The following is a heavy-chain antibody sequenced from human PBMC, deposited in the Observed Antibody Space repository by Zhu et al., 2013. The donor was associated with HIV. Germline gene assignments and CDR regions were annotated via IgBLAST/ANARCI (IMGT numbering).Heavy chain of an antibody. Sequence: QVQLVQSGAEVKKPGASVKVSCKASGYTLTNYGITWVRQAPGQGLEWVGWISTYYGNTNYAQRLQGRLTMTTDTSTSTAYMELRSLRSDDTAVYYCTRGPGYCSSTSCSDFYYSMDIWGKGPRSSSP. V-gene: IGHV1-18*01. D-gene: IGHD2-2*01. CDR1: GYTLTNYG. J-gene: IGHJ6*03. CDR2: ISTYYGNT. CDR3: TRGPGYCSSTSCSDFYYSMDI.